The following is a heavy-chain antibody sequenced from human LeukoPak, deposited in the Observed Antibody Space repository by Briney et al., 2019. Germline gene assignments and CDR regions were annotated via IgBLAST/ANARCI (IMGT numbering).Heavy chain of an antibody. CDR1: GFTFSDYG. J-gene: IGHJ6*03. V-gene: IGHV3-30*02. CDR3: AKGNCGGDCYTYFYFYMDV. Sequence: GGSLRLSCAASGFTFSDYGMHWVRQAPGKGLDWVAFIRYDGSNKYYADSVRGRFTISRDNSKNTLYLQMNSLTPEDTAVYYCAKGNCGGDCYTYFYFYMDVWGKGATVTVSS. D-gene: IGHD2-21*02. CDR2: IRYDGSNK.